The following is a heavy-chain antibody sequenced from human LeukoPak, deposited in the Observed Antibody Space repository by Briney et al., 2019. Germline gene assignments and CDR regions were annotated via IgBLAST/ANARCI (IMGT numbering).Heavy chain of an antibody. CDR2: ISGSGGST. V-gene: IGHV3-23*01. J-gene: IGHJ4*02. Sequence: GGSLRLSCAASGFTFSSYAMSWVRQAPGKGLEWVSAISGSGGSTYYADSVKGRFTISRDNSKNTLYLQMNSLRAEDSAVYYCAKGIPAAGFVANYDYWGQGTLVTVSS. CDR3: AKGIPAAGFVANYDY. D-gene: IGHD6-13*01. CDR1: GFTFSSYA.